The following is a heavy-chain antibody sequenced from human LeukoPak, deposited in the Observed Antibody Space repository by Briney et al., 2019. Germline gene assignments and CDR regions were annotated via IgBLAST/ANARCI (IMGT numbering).Heavy chain of an antibody. CDR2: IHGGGSTT. J-gene: IGHJ4*02. CDR1: GFSFSTYV. D-gene: IGHD6-19*01. CDR3: AKGPEYSSGWSLDY. Sequence: GGSLRLSCAASGFSFSTYVMTWVRQAPGKGLEWVSSIHGGGSTTFYTDSVRGRFTISRDNSKNTLYLQMNSLRAEDTAVYYCAKGPEYSSGWSLDYWGQGTLVTVSS. V-gene: IGHV3-23*01.